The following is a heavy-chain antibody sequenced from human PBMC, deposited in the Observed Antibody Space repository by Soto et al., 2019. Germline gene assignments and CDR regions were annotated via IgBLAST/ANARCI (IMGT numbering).Heavy chain of an antibody. CDR2: INTHNGNT. J-gene: IGHJ6*02. CDR3: TREGSAPYYYYGMDA. CDR1: GYTFTTYG. Sequence: ASVKVSCKASGYTFTTYGISWVRQAPGEGLEWLGWINTHNGNTNYAQNLQGRVFMTADTSTNTAYMELRSLRSDDTAIYYCTREGSAPYYYYGMDAWGQGTTDSVSS. D-gene: IGHD3-10*01. V-gene: IGHV1-18*01.